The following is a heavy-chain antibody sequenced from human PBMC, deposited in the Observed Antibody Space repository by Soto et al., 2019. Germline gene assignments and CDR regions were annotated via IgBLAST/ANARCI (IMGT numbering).Heavy chain of an antibody. Sequence: QVQLFDSGGGVVLPGTSIRLSCAASRFSFSTYGMQWVRQSPGKGLEWVAVRWYEGRRTSYTDSVNGRFTISRYNSRNNLYLELDSQRAEDTAVYFCARQWGEGYKVPSLDQWGQGPLVTVAS. D-gene: IGHD3-10*01. J-gene: IGHJ4*02. CDR1: RFSFSTYG. CDR2: RWYEGRRT. CDR3: ARQWGEGYKVPSLDQ. V-gene: IGHV3-33*01.